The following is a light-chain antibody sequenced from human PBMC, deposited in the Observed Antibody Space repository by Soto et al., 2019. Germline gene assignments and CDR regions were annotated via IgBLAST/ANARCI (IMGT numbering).Light chain of an antibody. CDR2: GAS. V-gene: IGKV3-20*01. CDR3: QQYGRSPPFT. Sequence: ELVLTQSPGTLSLSPGERATLSCRASQSVSSSDLAWYQQKPGQAPRLLIYGASNSATGIPDRFSGSVSGTDFTLTISRLEPEAFAVYFCQQYGRSPPFTFGQGTKVEIK. J-gene: IGKJ2*01. CDR1: QSVSSSD.